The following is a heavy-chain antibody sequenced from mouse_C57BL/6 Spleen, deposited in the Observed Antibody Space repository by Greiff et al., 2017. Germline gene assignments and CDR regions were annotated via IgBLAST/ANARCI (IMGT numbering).Heavy chain of an antibody. CDR3: ARRCDSSSVYAMDY. D-gene: IGHD1-1*01. Sequence: EVQLVESGPELVKPGASVKISCKASGYSFTDYNMNWVKQSNGKSLEWIGVINPNNGTTSYNQKFKGKATLTVHPSSNTAYMQLNILTSEDSAVYDGARRCDSSSVYAMDYWGQGTSVTVSS. J-gene: IGHJ4*01. CDR1: GYSFTDYN. CDR2: INPNNGTT. V-gene: IGHV1-39*01.